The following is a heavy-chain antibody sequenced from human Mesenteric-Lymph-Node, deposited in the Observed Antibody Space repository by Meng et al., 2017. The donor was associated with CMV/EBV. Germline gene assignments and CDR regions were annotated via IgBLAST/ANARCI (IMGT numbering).Heavy chain of an antibody. V-gene: IGHV3-23*01. Sequence: GESLKISCAASGFTFSSYWMSWVRQAPGKGLEWVSAISGSGGSTYYADSVKGRFTISRDNSKNTLYLQMNSLRAEDTAVYYCARDYRLPGGHYYGMDVWGQGTTVTVSS. CDR1: GFTFSSYW. CDR2: ISGSGGST. D-gene: IGHD1-26*01. J-gene: IGHJ6*02. CDR3: ARDYRLPGGHYYGMDV.